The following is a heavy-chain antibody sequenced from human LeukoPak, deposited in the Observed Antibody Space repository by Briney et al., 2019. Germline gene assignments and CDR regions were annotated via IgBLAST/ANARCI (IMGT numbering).Heavy chain of an antibody. CDR2: IIPIFGTA. CDR3: ARAESEGGDVDY. D-gene: IGHD2-21*02. CDR1: GGTFSNYA. J-gene: IGHJ4*02. Sequence: GASVRVSCKVSGGTFSNYAISWVRQAPGQGLEWLGGIIPIFGTANYAQKFQGRVAITADESTSTAYMELSSLRSDDTAVYYCARAESEGGDVDYWGQGTLVTVSS. V-gene: IGHV1-69*13.